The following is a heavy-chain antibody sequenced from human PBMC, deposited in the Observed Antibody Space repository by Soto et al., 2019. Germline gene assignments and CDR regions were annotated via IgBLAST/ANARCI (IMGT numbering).Heavy chain of an antibody. CDR3: AKSLGTSRYSSPFDI. V-gene: IGHV3-74*01. CDR2: TCRYGREL. D-gene: IGHD2-2*01. Sequence: GGSLRLSCAASGFTFSTYCMHWVRHTPGTGLVWVSRTCRYGRELYYADSVKGRFTISRDDAKNTLYLQMNSLRAEDTAVYYCAKSLGTSRYSSPFDIWGQGTMVTVSS. CDR1: GFTFSTYC. J-gene: IGHJ3*02.